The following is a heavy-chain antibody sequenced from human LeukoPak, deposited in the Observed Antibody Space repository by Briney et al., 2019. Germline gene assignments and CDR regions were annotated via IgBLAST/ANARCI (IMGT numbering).Heavy chain of an antibody. J-gene: IGHJ4*02. CDR2: VSYDGGSK. V-gene: IGHV3-30-3*01. CDR1: GFAFSSYA. D-gene: IGHD6-13*01. CDR3: ARVKGGIAAAGNYFDY. Sequence: GGSLRLSCTASGFAFSSYAMHWVRQGPGKGLEWVALVSYDGGSKYYADSVKGRITISRDNSKNTLHLQMNSLRTEDTAVYYCARVKGGIAAAGNYFDYWGQGTLVTVSS.